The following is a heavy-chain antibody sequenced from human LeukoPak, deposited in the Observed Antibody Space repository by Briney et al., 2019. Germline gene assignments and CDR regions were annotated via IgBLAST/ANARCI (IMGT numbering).Heavy chain of an antibody. CDR3: ARALRNSRFGEPNFDY. CDR1: GGSISTTSYY. Sequence: SETLSLTRTVSGGSISTTSYYWSWIRQPPGKGLEWIGYIYYSGSTNYNPSLKSRVTMSIDTSKNQFSLKLSSVTAADTAIYYCARALRNSRFGEPNFDYWGQGTLVTVSS. CDR2: IYYSGST. J-gene: IGHJ4*02. V-gene: IGHV4-61*01. D-gene: IGHD3-10*01.